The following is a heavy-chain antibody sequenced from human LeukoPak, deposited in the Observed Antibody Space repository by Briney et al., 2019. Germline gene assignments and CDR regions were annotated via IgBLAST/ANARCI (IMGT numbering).Heavy chain of an antibody. J-gene: IGHJ4*02. CDR1: GGSISSGGYS. D-gene: IGHD3-22*01. Sequence: PSETLSLTCAVSGGSISSGGYSWSWIRQPPGKGLEWIGYIYHSGSTYYNPSLKSRGTISVDRSKNQFSLKLSSVTAADTAVYYCASTYYYDSSGYYPSPYFDYWGQGTLVTVSS. V-gene: IGHV4-30-2*01. CDR3: ASTYYYDSSGYYPSPYFDY. CDR2: IYHSGST.